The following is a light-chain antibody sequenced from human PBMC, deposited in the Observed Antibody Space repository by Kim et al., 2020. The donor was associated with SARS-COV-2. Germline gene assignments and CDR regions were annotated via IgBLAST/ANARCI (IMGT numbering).Light chain of an antibody. CDR1: QSVSSY. CDR3: QQRSNWPYT. CDR2: DAS. Sequence: EIVLTQSPATLSLSPGERATLSCRASQSVSSYLAWHQQKPGQAPRLLIYDASNRATGIPARFSGSGSGTDFTLTISSLEPEDFAVYYCQQRSNWPYTFGQGTKLEI. J-gene: IGKJ2*01. V-gene: IGKV3-11*01.